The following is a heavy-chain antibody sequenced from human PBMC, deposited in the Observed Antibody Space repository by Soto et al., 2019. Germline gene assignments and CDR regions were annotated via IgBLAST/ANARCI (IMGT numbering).Heavy chain of an antibody. CDR2: ISYDGSNK. J-gene: IGHJ4*02. V-gene: IGHV3-30*18. CDR1: GFTFSSYG. D-gene: IGHD3-3*01. CDR3: AKGPYYDFWSGYFFDY. Sequence: QVQLVESGGGVVQPGRSLRLSCAASGFTFSSYGMHWVRQAPGKGLEWVAVISYDGSNKYYADSVKGRFTISRDNSKNTRYLQMNSLRAEDTAVYYCAKGPYYDFWSGYFFDYWGQGTLVTVSS.